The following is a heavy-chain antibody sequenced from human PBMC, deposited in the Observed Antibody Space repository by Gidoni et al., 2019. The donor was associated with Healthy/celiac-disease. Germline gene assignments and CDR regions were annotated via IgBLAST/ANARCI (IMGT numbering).Heavy chain of an antibody. CDR2: IYYSGST. CDR1: GGSISSYY. J-gene: IGHJ6*03. CDR3: ARARGYYYYYMDV. V-gene: IGHV4-59*01. Sequence: QVQLQESGPGLVKPSETLSLTCTVSGGSISSYYWSWIRQPPGKGLEWIGYIYYSGSTNYNPPLKSRVTISVDTSKNQFSLKLSSVTAADTAVYYCARARGYYYYYMDVWGKGTTVTVSS.